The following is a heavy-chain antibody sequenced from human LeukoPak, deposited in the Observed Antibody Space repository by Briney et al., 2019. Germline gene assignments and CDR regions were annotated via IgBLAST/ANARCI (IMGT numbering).Heavy chain of an antibody. Sequence: GGSLRLSCAASGFTFSSYSMNWVRQAPGKGLEWVSSISSSSSYIYYADSVKGRFTISRDNAKNSLYLQMNSLRAEDTAVYYCARFRTRYFDHYDAFDIWGRGTMVTVSS. D-gene: IGHD3-9*01. CDR3: ARFRTRYFDHYDAFDI. CDR2: ISSSSSYI. CDR1: GFTFSSYS. J-gene: IGHJ3*02. V-gene: IGHV3-21*01.